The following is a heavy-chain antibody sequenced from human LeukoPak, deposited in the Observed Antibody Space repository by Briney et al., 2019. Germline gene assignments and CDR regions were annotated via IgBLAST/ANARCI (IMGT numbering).Heavy chain of an antibody. V-gene: IGHV3-7*05. CDR2: IKEDGSDK. Sequence: GGSLRLSCVASGFSFTTYFMSWVRQAPGKGLEWVANIKEDGSDKYYVDSVKGRFTISRDNAKNSLYLQMNSLRAEDTAVYYCATYHNYYDNSRFDYWGQGTLVTVSS. CDR1: GFSFTTYF. CDR3: ATYHNYYDNSRFDY. J-gene: IGHJ4*02. D-gene: IGHD3-22*01.